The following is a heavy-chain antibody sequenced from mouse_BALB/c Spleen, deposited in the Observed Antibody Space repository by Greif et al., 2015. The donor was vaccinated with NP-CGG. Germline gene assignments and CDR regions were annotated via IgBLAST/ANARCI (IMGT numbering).Heavy chain of an antibody. Sequence: DVMLVESGGGLVQPGGSRKLSCAASGFTFRSFGMHWVRQAPEKGLEWVAYISSGSSTIYYADTVKGRFTISRDNPKNTLFLQMTSLRSEDTAMYYCARTTVVAYYAMDYWGQGTSVTVSS. V-gene: IGHV5-17*02. D-gene: IGHD1-1*01. CDR2: ISSGSSTI. CDR1: GFTFRSFG. CDR3: ARTTVVAYYAMDY. J-gene: IGHJ4*01.